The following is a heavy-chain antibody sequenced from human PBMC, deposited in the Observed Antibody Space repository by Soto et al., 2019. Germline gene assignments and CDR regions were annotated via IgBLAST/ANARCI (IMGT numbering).Heavy chain of an antibody. D-gene: IGHD3-10*01. CDR2: IWYDGSNK. V-gene: IGHV3-33*01. CDR3: AREGYYGTGYYYYCMDV. CDR1: EFTFNSYG. Sequence: QVQLVESGGGVVQPGRSLRLSCAASEFTFNSYGIHWVRQAPGKGLEWVAVIWYDGSNKYYADSVKGRFTISGDTSKNTLYLQMNSLRAEDTAVYYCAREGYYGTGYYYYCMDVWGQGTTVTVSS. J-gene: IGHJ6*02.